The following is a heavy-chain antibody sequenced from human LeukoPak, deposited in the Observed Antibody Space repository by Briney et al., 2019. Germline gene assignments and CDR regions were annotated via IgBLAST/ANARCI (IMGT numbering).Heavy chain of an antibody. Sequence: GGSLRLSCAASGFLFSNYWMTWVRQAPGKGLEWVAHIRQDGSERHYVDSVKDRFTISRDNAKNSLDLQMDSLRAEDTAVYYCARDWGSTGYDLYDSWGQGTLVTVSS. CDR2: IRQDGSER. V-gene: IGHV3-7*01. D-gene: IGHD5-12*01. J-gene: IGHJ4*02. CDR3: ARDWGSTGYDLYDS. CDR1: GFLFSNYW.